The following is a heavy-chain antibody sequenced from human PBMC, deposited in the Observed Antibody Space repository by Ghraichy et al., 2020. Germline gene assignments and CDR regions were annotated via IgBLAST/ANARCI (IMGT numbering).Heavy chain of an antibody. V-gene: IGHV4-31*03. CDR1: DGPINTGGYY. CDR2: IKYSGET. J-gene: IGHJ2*01. D-gene: IGHD3-9*01. Sequence: SETLSLTCTVSDGPINTGGYYWSWIRQHPGKGLVWIGYIKYSGETYYNPSLKSRVTISGDTSKNQFSLKLSSVSAADTAVYYCTRLVDGRVYFELWGSGTLVPVTS. CDR3: TRLVDGRVYFEL.